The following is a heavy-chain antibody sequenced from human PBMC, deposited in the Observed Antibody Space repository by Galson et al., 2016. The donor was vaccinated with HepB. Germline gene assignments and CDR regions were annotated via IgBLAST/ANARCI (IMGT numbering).Heavy chain of an antibody. V-gene: IGHV4-34*01. Sequence: ETLSLTCTVYGASFSGYYWSWIRQSPGKGLEWIGEINHHGTTKDNPSLKSRLTISIDMSKNQFSLRLASVTAADTAVYFCARGINWNDRIYYGMDVWGQGTTVTVSS. D-gene: IGHD1-1*01. CDR3: ARGINWNDRIYYGMDV. CDR1: GASFSGYY. CDR2: INHHGTT. J-gene: IGHJ6*02.